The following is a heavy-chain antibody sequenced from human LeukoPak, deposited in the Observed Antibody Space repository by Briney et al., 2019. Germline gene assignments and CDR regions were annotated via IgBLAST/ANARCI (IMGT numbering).Heavy chain of an antibody. CDR2: IRSKVNSYAT. CDR3: TTTNY. Sequence: PGGSLRLSCAASGFTFSGSTMHWVRQASGKGLQWVGRIRSKVNSYATAYAASVKGRFTIARDDSKKTAYLQMNRLKTEDTAVYYCTTTNYWGQGTLVTVSS. CDR1: GFTFSGST. D-gene: IGHD2-2*01. J-gene: IGHJ4*02. V-gene: IGHV3-73*01.